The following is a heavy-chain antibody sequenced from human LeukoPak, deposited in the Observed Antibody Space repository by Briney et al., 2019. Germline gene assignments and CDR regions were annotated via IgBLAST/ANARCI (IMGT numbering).Heavy chain of an antibody. J-gene: IGHJ5*02. D-gene: IGHD5-12*01. Sequence: ASVKVSCKASGYTFTSYGISWVRQAPGQGLEWMGWISGYNGNTKYAQKLQGRVTMTTDTSTSTAYLELRSLRSDDTAVYYCARDEVGRRVATIIVQDWFDPWGQGTLVTVSS. CDR2: ISGYNGNT. V-gene: IGHV1-18*04. CDR3: ARDEVGRRVATIIVQDWFDP. CDR1: GYTFTSYG.